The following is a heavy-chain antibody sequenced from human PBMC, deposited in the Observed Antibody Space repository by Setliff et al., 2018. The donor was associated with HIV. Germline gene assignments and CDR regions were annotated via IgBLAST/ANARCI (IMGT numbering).Heavy chain of an antibody. Sequence: PRLTFTEASGFIFSDYYMTWIRQTPGKGLEWISYISASGASTDYADSVRGRFTISRDNADNSVLLQMNSLRVEDTAVYFCAAQGVLWDQGTQVTVSS. CDR3: AAQGVL. V-gene: IGHV3-11*04. J-gene: IGHJ4*02. CDR1: GFIFSDYY. CDR2: ISASGAST.